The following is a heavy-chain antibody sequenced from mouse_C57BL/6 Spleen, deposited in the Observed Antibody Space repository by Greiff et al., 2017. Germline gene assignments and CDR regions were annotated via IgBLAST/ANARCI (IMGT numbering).Heavy chain of an antibody. CDR1: GYTFTSYG. CDR3: ARITTVVAPFDY. V-gene: IGHV1-81*01. CDR2: IYPRSGNT. J-gene: IGHJ2*01. Sequence: QVQLKQSGAELARPGASVKLSCKASGYTFTSYGISWVKQRTGQGLEWIGEIYPRSGNTYYNEKFKGKATLTADKSSSTAYMELRSLTSEDSAVYFCARITTVVAPFDYWGQGTTLTVSS. D-gene: IGHD1-1*01.